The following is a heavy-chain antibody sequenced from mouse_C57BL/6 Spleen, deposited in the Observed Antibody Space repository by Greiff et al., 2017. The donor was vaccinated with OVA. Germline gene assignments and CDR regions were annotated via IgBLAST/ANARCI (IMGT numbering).Heavy chain of an antibody. J-gene: IGHJ2*01. CDR1: GFNIKDYY. V-gene: IGHV14-2*01. CDR3: ARDDYGDY. CDR2: IEPEDGET. Sequence: VQLQQSGAELVKPGASVKLSCTASGFNIKDYYMHWVKQRTEQGLEWIGRIEPEDGETKYTPKFPGKATITADTSSNTAYLQLSSLTSEDTAVYYCARDDYGDYWGQGTTLTVSS. D-gene: IGHD2-4*01.